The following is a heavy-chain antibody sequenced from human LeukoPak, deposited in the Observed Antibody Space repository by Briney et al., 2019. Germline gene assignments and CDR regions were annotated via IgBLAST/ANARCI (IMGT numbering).Heavy chain of an antibody. CDR2: INPNSGGT. CDR1: GYTFTGYY. Sequence: GASVKVSCKASGYTFTGYYMHWVRQAPGQGLEWMGWINPNSGGTNYAQKFQGRVTMTRDTSISTAYMELSRLRSDDTAVYYCARARSTSCSTRGACWFDRWGQGTLVTVSS. CDR3: ARARSTSCSTRGACWFDR. V-gene: IGHV1-2*02. D-gene: IGHD2-2*01. J-gene: IGHJ5*02.